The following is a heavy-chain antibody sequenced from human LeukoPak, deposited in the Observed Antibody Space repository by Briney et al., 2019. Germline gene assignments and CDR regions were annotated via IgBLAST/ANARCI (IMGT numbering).Heavy chain of an antibody. CDR3: ARTKLVGYSSSSGSYYYYYMDV. D-gene: IGHD6-6*01. CDR2: IYYSGST. V-gene: IGHV4-31*03. J-gene: IGHJ6*03. CDR1: GGSISSGGYY. Sequence: SETLSLTCTVSGGSISSGGYYWSWIRQHPGKGLEWIGYIYYSGSTYYNPSLKSRVTISVDTYKNQFSLKLSSVTAADTAVYYCARTKLVGYSSSSGSYYYYYMDVWGKGTTVTVSS.